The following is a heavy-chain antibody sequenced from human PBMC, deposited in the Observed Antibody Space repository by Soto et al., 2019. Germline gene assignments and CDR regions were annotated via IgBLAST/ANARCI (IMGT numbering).Heavy chain of an antibody. CDR2: ISGSGGDT. Sequence: GGSRELASAASRVTFCKYAMSWVRQATGKGLEWVSAISGSGGDTYYADSVKGRFTISRDQSKNTLYLQMNSLRAEDTAVYYCAGLLWKPLSPAFDIWGQGTMVTVSS. V-gene: IGHV3-23*01. CDR3: AGLLWKPLSPAFDI. CDR1: RVTFCKYA. J-gene: IGHJ3*02. D-gene: IGHD3-10*01.